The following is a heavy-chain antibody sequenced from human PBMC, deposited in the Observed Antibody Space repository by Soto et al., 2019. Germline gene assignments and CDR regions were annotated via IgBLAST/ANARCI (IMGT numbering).Heavy chain of an antibody. Sequence: QITLKESGPTLVKPTQTLTLTCTFSGFSLNTSGVGVGWIRQPPGKALEWLALIYWDDDKRYSPSLKSRLTITKATSKNQVVLTMTNMDPVDTATYYCARIGYCSSSSCYLDWYFDLWGRGTLVTVSS. CDR1: GFSLNTSGVG. CDR2: IYWDDDK. V-gene: IGHV2-5*02. D-gene: IGHD2-2*01. J-gene: IGHJ2*01. CDR3: ARIGYCSSSSCYLDWYFDL.